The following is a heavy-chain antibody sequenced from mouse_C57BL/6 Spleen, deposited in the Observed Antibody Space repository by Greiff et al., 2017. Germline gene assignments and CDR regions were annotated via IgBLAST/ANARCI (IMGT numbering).Heavy chain of an antibody. J-gene: IGHJ2*01. CDR1: GYSFTSYY. Sequence: VQLQQSGPELVKPGASVKISCKASGYSFTSYYIHWVKQRPGQGLEWIGWIYPGSGNTKYNEKFKGKATLTADTSSSTAYMQLSSLTSEDSAVYYCARSTDYYGSTNWGQGTTLTVSS. CDR3: ARSTDYYGSTN. D-gene: IGHD1-1*01. V-gene: IGHV1-66*01. CDR2: IYPGSGNT.